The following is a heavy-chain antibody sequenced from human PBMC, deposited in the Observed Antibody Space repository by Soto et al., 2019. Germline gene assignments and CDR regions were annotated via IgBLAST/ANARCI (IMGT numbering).Heavy chain of an antibody. V-gene: IGHV3-30-3*01. CDR3: ARGLTGYSRLSPYYYYYGMDV. CDR1: GFTFSSYA. J-gene: IGHJ6*02. D-gene: IGHD3-9*01. CDR2: ISYDGSNK. Sequence: GGSLRLSCAASGFTFSSYAMHWVRQAPGKGLEWVAAISYDGSNKYYADSVKGRFTISRDNSKNTLYLQMNSLRAEDTAVYYCARGLTGYSRLSPYYYYYGMDVWGQGTTVTVSS.